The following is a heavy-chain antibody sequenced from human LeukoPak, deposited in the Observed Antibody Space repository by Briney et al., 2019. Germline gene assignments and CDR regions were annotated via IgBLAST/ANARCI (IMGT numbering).Heavy chain of an antibody. V-gene: IGHV3-30*03. Sequence: PGGSLRLSCAASGFTFSSYSIHWVRQTPGMGLEWVAVIGYDGGATIYADSVWGRFTISRDNSKNTVFLQMNSLRDEDTGLYYCARVRDPYRRYDFWSRGMDVWGKGTTVTVSS. CDR1: GFTFSSYS. J-gene: IGHJ6*04. CDR3: ARVRDPYRRYDFWSRGMDV. D-gene: IGHD3-3*01. CDR2: IGYDGGAT.